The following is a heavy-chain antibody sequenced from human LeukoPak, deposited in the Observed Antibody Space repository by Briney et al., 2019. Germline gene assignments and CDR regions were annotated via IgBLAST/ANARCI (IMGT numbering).Heavy chain of an antibody. CDR1: GGSISSYY. CDR2: IFYSGST. D-gene: IGHD1-1*01. CDR3: AGSYNWSDDFDY. V-gene: IGHV4-59*01. Sequence: PSETLSLTCTVSGGSISSYYWSCIRQPPGKGLEWVGYIFYSGSTNYNPSLKSRVTISVDTSKNQLSLKLNSVTAADTAVYYCAGSYNWSDDFDYWGPGTLVTVSS. J-gene: IGHJ4*02.